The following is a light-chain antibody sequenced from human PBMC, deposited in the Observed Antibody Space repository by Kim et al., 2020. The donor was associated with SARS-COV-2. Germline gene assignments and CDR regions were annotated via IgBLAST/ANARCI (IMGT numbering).Light chain of an antibody. CDR2: GAS. J-gene: IGKJ2*01. CDR1: RTVATY. Sequence: EVVLTQSPGTLSLSPGQRTTLSCRATRTVATYLAWYQKKPGQAPRLLIYGASSRATVIPDRFSGSGSGADFTLTISRLEPEDFAIYYCQQYASSPFTFGQGTKLEI. CDR3: QQYASSPFT. V-gene: IGKV3-20*01.